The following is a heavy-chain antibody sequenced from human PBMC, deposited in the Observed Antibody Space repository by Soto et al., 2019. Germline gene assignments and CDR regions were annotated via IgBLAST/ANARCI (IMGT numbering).Heavy chain of an antibody. CDR1: GFTFSSYA. CDR3: AKEARDYIWGSYREAGYYFDY. J-gene: IGHJ4*02. CDR2: ISSSGGST. V-gene: IGHV3-23*01. D-gene: IGHD3-16*02. Sequence: EVQLLESGGGLVQPGGSLRLSCAASGFTFSSYAMSWVRQAPGKGLEWVSAISSSGGSTYYADSVKGRFTISRDNSKNTLYLQMNSLRAEDTAVYYCAKEARDYIWGSYREAGYYFDYWGQGTLVTVSS.